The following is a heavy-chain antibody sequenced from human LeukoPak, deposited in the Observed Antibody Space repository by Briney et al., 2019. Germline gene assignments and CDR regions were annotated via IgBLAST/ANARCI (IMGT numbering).Heavy chain of an antibody. V-gene: IGHV3-7*01. Sequence: PGGSLRLSCSASQSIVSSRYMSWVRQAPGKGLEWVANIKQDGSEKYYVDSVKGRFTISRDNAKNSLYLQMNSLRAEDTAVYYCARLFVDKKDDAGYWGQGTLVTVSS. CDR2: IKQDGSEK. D-gene: IGHD1-1*01. CDR1: QSIVSSRY. J-gene: IGHJ4*02. CDR3: ARLFVDKKDDAGY.